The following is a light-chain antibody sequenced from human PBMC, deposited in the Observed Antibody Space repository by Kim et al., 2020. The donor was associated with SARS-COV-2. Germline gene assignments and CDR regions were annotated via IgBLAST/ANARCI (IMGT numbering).Light chain of an antibody. J-gene: IGKJ1*01. Sequence: SPGERATLTCRASQTINNKLVWYQQKPGQAPRLLIYDATTRATGVPARFIGSGSETDFTLTISSLQSEDSAVYYCQQSYDWPPLTFGQGTKVDIK. CDR3: QQSYDWPPLT. V-gene: IGKV3-15*01. CDR2: DAT. CDR1: QTINNK.